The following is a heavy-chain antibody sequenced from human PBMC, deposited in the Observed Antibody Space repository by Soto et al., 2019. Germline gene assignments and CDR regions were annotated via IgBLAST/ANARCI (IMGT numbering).Heavy chain of an antibody. Sequence: SETLSLTCTVSGGSISSGGYYWSWIRQHPGKGLEWIGYIYYSGSTYYNPSLKSRVTISVDTSKNQFSLKLSSVTAADTAVYYCARGVTTTGGAFDTWGQGTMVTVSS. CDR1: GGSISSGGYY. V-gene: IGHV4-31*03. CDR2: IYYSGST. CDR3: ARGVTTTGGAFDT. D-gene: IGHD4-17*01. J-gene: IGHJ3*02.